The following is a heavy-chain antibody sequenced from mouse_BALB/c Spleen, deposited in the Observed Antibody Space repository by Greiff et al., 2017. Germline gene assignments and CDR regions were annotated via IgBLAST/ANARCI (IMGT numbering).Heavy chain of an antibody. J-gene: IGHJ4*01. Sequence: VKLQESGAELVRPGTSVMVSCKASGYAFTNYLIEWVKQRPGQGLEWIGVINPGSGGTNYNEKFKGKATLTADKSSSTAYMQLSSLTSDDSAVYFCARGYGNHRRSAMDYWGQGTSVTVSS. V-gene: IGHV1-54*01. CDR3: ARGYGNHRRSAMDY. CDR2: INPGSGGT. D-gene: IGHD2-1*01. CDR1: GYAFTNYL.